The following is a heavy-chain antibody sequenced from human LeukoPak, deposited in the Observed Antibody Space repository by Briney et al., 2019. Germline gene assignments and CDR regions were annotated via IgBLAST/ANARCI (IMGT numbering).Heavy chain of an antibody. J-gene: IGHJ4*02. CDR2: IWYDGSKK. CDR3: ARDLLRYCSSTSCPWDY. CDR1: GFTFRSYG. D-gene: IGHD2-2*01. Sequence: GGSLRLSCATSGFTFRSYGFHWVRQAPVRGLEWVAVIWYDGSKKYYADSVKGRFSISRDDSKNTVYLQMDGLRAEDTAMYYCARDLLRYCSSTSCPWDYWGQGTLVTVSS. V-gene: IGHV3-33*01.